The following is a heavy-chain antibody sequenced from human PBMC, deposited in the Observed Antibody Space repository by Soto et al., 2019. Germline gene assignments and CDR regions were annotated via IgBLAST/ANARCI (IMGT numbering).Heavy chain of an antibody. J-gene: IGHJ5*02. D-gene: IGHD3-3*01. Sequence: QVQLVQSGAEVKKPGASVKVSCKASGYTFTGYFMHWVRQAPGQGLEWMGWINSNSGATKYAQKFQGRVNLSRDTSISTAYMELSGLRSDDTAVYYCARGGGTILAPLPWGQGTLVTVSS. V-gene: IGHV1-2*02. CDR2: INSNSGAT. CDR3: ARGGGTILAPLP. CDR1: GYTFTGYF.